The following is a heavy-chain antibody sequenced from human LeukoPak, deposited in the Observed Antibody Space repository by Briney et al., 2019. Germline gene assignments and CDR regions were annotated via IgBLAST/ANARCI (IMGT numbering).Heavy chain of an antibody. D-gene: IGHD3-9*01. V-gene: IGHV3-30*03. CDR2: ISYDGSNK. CDR1: GFTFDTYG. J-gene: IGHJ4*02. CDR3: ARVPDLTGYYFDY. Sequence: GGSLRLSCAASGFTFDTYGMHRVRQAPGKGLEWVAVISYDGSNKYYADSVKGRFTISRDNSKNTLYLQMNSLRAEDTAVYYCARVPDLTGYYFDYWGQGTLVTVSS.